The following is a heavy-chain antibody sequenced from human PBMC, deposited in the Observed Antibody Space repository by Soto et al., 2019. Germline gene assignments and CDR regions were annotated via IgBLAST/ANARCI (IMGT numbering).Heavy chain of an antibody. CDR3: TTSVTGTPRAIDY. J-gene: IGHJ4*02. Sequence: GGSLRLSCAASGFTFSNAWMSWVRQAPGKGLEWVGRIKSKTDGGTTDYAAPVKGRFTISRDDSKNTLYLQMSSLKTEDTAVYYCTTSVTGTPRAIDYWGQGNLVTVSS. CDR1: GFTFSNAW. V-gene: IGHV3-15*01. D-gene: IGHD1-7*01. CDR2: IKSKTDGGTT.